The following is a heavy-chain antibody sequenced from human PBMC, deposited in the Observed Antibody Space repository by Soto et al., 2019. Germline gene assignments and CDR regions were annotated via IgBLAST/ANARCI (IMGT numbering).Heavy chain of an antibody. CDR2: ISGSGGST. V-gene: IGHV3-23*01. CDR3: AVSDYGDGRYGY. Sequence: GGSLRLSCAASGVTFSSYAMSWVRQAPGKGLEVVSAISGSGGSTYYADSVKDRFTISSDNSKNTLYLQMNCLRADDTAVYYCAVSDYGDGRYGYWGQGTLVTVSS. J-gene: IGHJ4*02. D-gene: IGHD4-17*01. CDR1: GVTFSSYA.